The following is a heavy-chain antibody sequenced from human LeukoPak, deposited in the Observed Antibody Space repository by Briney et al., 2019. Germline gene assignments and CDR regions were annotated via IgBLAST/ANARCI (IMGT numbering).Heavy chain of an antibody. CDR1: GFTFSGSA. Sequence: PGGSLKLSCAASGFTFSGSAMHWVRQAPGKGLEWVGRIRKKVNTNATVYAASVKGRFTFSRDDSKNTAYLQMNSLKIEDTAVYYCTRGGNYERGPWFDPWGQGTLVTVSS. CDR3: TRGGNYERGPWFDP. CDR2: IRKKVNTNAT. J-gene: IGHJ5*02. D-gene: IGHD1-7*01. V-gene: IGHV3-73*01.